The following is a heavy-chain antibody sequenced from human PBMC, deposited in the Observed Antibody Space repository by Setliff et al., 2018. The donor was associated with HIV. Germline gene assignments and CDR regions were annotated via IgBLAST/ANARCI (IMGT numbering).Heavy chain of an antibody. V-gene: IGHV4-61*02. CDR3: ARDGPLVVPAANLGWFDP. D-gene: IGHD2-2*01. CDR1: GGSISSGSYY. CDR2: IYTSGST. Sequence: SETLSLTCTVSGGSISSGSYYWSWIRQPAGKGLEWIGRIYTSGSTNYNPSLKSRVTISVDTSKNQFSLKLSSVTAADTAVYYCARDGPLVVPAANLGWFDPWGQGTLVTVSS. J-gene: IGHJ5*02.